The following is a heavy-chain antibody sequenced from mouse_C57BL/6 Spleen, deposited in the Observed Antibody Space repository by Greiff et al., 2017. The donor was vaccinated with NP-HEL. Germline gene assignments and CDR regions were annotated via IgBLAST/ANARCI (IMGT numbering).Heavy chain of an antibody. Sequence: QVQLQQPGAELVKPGASVKMSCKASGYTFTSYWITWVKQRPGQGLEWIGDIYPGSGSTNYNEKFKSKATLTVDTSSSTAYMQLSSLTSDDSAVYYCAKGHYYGSSYDYAMDYWGQGTSVTVSS. CDR2: IYPGSGST. CDR1: GYTFTSYW. J-gene: IGHJ4*01. CDR3: AKGHYYGSSYDYAMDY. D-gene: IGHD1-1*01. V-gene: IGHV1-55*01.